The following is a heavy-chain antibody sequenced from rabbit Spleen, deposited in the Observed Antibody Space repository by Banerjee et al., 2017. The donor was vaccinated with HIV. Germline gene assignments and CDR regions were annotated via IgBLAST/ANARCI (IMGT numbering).Heavy chain of an antibody. D-gene: IGHD8-1*01. CDR3: ARDTGTSFSTYGMDL. CDR2: IYSGSSGST. Sequence: QSLEESGGGLVKPGASLTLTCKASGFSFNSGYDMCWVRQAPGKGLEWIACIYSGSSGSTYSATWAKGRFFISKTSSTTVTLQMTTLTAADTATYFCARDTGTSFSTYGMDLWGPGTLVTVS. V-gene: IGHV1S40*01. CDR1: GFSFNSGYD. J-gene: IGHJ6*01.